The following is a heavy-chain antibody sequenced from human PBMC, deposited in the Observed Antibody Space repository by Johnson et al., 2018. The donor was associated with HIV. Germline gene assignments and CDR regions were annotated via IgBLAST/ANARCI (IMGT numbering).Heavy chain of an antibody. CDR2: ISYDGSNK. D-gene: IGHD2-21*01. Sequence: VQLVESGGGVVQPGRSLRLSCAASGFTFSSYAMHWVRQAPGKGLEWVAVISYDGSNKYYADSVKGRFTISRDNSKNTLYLQMNSLRAEDTAVYYCARDPSCCGDCSSDDAFDSWGQGTMVTVSS. CDR3: ARDPSCCGDCSSDDAFDS. CDR1: GFTFSSYA. J-gene: IGHJ3*02. V-gene: IGHV3-30*04.